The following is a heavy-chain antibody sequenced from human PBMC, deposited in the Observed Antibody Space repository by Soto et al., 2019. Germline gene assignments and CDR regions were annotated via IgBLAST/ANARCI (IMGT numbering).Heavy chain of an antibody. CDR3: ARDRVYYYDSSGYHRRNNWFDP. J-gene: IGHJ5*02. D-gene: IGHD3-22*01. CDR2: INPNSGGT. Sequence: GASVKVSCKASGYTFTGYYMHWVRQAPGQGLEWMGWINPNSGGTNYAQKFQGRVTMTRDTSISTAYMELSRLRSDDTAVYYCARDRVYYYDSSGYHRRNNWFDPWGQGTLVTVSS. CDR1: GYTFTGYY. V-gene: IGHV1-2*02.